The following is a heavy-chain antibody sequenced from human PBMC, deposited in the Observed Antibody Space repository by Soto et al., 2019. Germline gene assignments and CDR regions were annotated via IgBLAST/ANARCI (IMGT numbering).Heavy chain of an antibody. CDR3: ARRSYCSSTSCDKCFDN. Sequence: GGSLRLSCAVSGFIFSNYGMSWVRQAPGKGLEWVSSISESGGSTYYAGSVKGRFTLSRDNSKNTMYLQLNSLRPDDTAVYYCARRSYCSSTSCDKCFDNWGQGTLVPVPS. CDR2: ISESGGST. D-gene: IGHD2-2*02. V-gene: IGHV3-23*01. CDR1: GFIFSNYG. J-gene: IGHJ4*02.